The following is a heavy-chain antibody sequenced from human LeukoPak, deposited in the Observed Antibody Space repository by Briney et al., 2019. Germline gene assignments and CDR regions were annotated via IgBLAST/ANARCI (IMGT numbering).Heavy chain of an antibody. J-gene: IGHJ3*02. CDR2: INPSGGTT. D-gene: IGHD3-9*01. V-gene: IGHV1-46*01. CDR3: AIDILTAYYAFNI. CDR1: GYTFTSYY. Sequence: ASVKVSCKASGYTFTSYYMHWVRQAPGQGLEWMGLINPSGGTTTYAQKFQGRVTMTRDMSTGTVYMELSSLRSEDTAVYYCAIDILTAYYAFNIWGQGTMATVSS.